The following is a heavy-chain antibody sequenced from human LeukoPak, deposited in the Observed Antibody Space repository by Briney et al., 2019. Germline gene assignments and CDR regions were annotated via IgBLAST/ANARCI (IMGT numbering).Heavy chain of an antibody. D-gene: IGHD4-23*01. CDR1: GFTFSNYG. CDR2: IYSGGTT. Sequence: GGSLRLSCAASGFTFSNYGMSWVRQAPGKGLEWVSLIYSGGTTYYADSVKGRFTISRDNSKNTLYLQMNSLRAEDTAVYYCARRAGGYSHPYDYWGQGILVTVSS. V-gene: IGHV3-53*01. CDR3: ARRAGGYSHPYDY. J-gene: IGHJ4*02.